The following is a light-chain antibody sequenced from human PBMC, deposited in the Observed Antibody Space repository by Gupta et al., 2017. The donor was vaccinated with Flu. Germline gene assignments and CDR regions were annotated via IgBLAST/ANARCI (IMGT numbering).Light chain of an antibody. CDR3: QQEYNYLGT. Sequence: PSILSAAVGDRVTITCRASESIRNWLAWYQQKPGKAPKLLISMASTLESGVPSRFSGSGSGTEFTLTISSLQPDDIATYYCQQEYNYLGTFGQGTKMEI. V-gene: IGKV1-5*03. CDR1: ESIRNW. J-gene: IGKJ2*01. CDR2: MAS.